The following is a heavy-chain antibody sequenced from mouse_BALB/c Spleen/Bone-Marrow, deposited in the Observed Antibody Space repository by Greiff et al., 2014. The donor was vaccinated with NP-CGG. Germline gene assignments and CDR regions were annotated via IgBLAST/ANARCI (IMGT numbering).Heavy chain of an antibody. Sequence: VQLQQSGPELVKPGASVKMSCKASGYTFTSCYIHWVKQSPGQGLEWIGWIYPGDGSTEYNEKFKGKTILTADKSSSTAYMLLSSLTSEDSAIYFCARPDGNYESYFDYWGQGTTLTVSS. V-gene: IGHV1S56*01. D-gene: IGHD2-1*01. CDR3: ARPDGNYESYFDY. CDR2: IYPGDGST. CDR1: GYTFTSCY. J-gene: IGHJ2*01.